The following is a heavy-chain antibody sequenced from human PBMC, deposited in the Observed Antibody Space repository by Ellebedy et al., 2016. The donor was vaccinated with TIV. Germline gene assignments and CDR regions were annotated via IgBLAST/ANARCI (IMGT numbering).Heavy chain of an antibody. J-gene: IGHJ4*02. CDR3: ASVGSRPLLLRSVYYFDS. Sequence: MPSETLSLTCTVSGDSISRFYWSWIRQPRGKGLEWIGYIYHTGSTTSNPSLKSRVTISLDTSKNQFSLNLSSVTAADTAFYYCASVGSRPLLLRSVYYFDSWGQGTLVTVAS. CDR1: GDSISRFY. CDR2: IYHTGST. V-gene: IGHV4-59*01. D-gene: IGHD2-15*01.